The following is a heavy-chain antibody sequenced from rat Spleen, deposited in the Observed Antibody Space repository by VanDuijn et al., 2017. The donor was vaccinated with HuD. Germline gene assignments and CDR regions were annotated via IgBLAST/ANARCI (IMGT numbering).Heavy chain of an antibody. CDR3: TTVLQGHGFAY. CDR1: GFTFSNYD. J-gene: IGHJ3*01. Sequence: EVQLVESGGGLVQPGRSLKLSCVASGFTFSNYDMAWVRQVPTKGLEWVASIRNGGDNSYYRDSVKGRFTISRDDAKSTLYLQMDSLRSEDTATYYCTTVLQGHGFAYWGQGTLVTVSS. D-gene: IGHD1-1*01. CDR2: IRNGGDNS. V-gene: IGHV5-25*01.